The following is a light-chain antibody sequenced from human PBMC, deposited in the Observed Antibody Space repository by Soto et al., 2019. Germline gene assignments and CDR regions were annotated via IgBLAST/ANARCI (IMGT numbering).Light chain of an antibody. CDR3: CSYAGNYIYV. V-gene: IGLV2-11*01. Sequence: QSALTHPRSVSWSPGQSVTISCTGTNSDVGGYNFVSWYQQVPGKAPKLMIYDVSNRPSGVPDRFSGSKSGSTAALTISGLQADDEGEYYCCSYAGNYIYVFGTGTKVTVL. CDR2: DVS. J-gene: IGLJ1*01. CDR1: NSDVGGYNF.